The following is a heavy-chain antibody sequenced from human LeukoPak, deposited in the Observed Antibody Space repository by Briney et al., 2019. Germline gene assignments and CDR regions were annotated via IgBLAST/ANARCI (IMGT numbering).Heavy chain of an antibody. V-gene: IGHV3-21*01. J-gene: IGHJ4*02. Sequence: PGGSLRLSCAASGFTFSTHNMNWVRQAPGKGLEWVSSISSSSSYIYYADSVKGRFTISRDNAKNSLYLQMNSLRAEDTAVYYCARVVGSSSSWVDYWGQGTLVTVSS. CDR1: GFTFSTHN. CDR2: ISSSSSYI. D-gene: IGHD6-13*01. CDR3: ARVVGSSSSWVDY.